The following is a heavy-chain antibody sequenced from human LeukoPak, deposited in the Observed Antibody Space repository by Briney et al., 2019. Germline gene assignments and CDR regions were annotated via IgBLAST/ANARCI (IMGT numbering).Heavy chain of an antibody. CDR2: INSKGAVI. V-gene: IGHV3-48*01. J-gene: IGHJ4*02. D-gene: IGHD4-17*01. Sequence: PGGSLRLSCAASGLTFSSYAMHWVRRAPGKGLEWLSHINSKGAVISYADSVKGRFTISRDTAKNSLYLQMDSLRIEDTAIYFCARDPDGDYDFDYWGQGTLVTVSS. CDR1: GLTFSSYA. CDR3: ARDPDGDYDFDY.